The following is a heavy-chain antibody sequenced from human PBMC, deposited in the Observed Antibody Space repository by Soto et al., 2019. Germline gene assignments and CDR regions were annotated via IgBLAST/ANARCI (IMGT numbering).Heavy chain of an antibody. CDR2: IYYSGST. Sequence: SETLSLTCTVSGGSLTSGSYYWSWIRQPTGKGLEWIGNIYYSGSTNYNPSLKSRVTISEDTSKNQFSLRLSSVTAAETAVYYCARHSYYSNPLRFDPWGQGTLVTVSS. V-gene: IGHV4-61*01. D-gene: IGHD4-4*01. J-gene: IGHJ5*02. CDR1: GGSLTSGSYY. CDR3: ARHSYYSNPLRFDP.